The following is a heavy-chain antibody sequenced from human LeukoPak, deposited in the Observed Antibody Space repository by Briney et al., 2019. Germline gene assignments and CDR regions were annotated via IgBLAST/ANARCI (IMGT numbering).Heavy chain of an antibody. D-gene: IGHD5-18*01. CDR2: IRYDGSNI. CDR3: AKTTAMTVNWFDP. Sequence: PGGSLRLSXAASGFTFSSYGMHWVRQAPGKGLEWVAFIRYDGSNIYYADSVRGRFTISRDNSKSTLYLQMNSLRPEDTAVYYCAKTTAMTVNWFDPWGQGTQVTVSS. CDR1: GFTFSSYG. J-gene: IGHJ5*02. V-gene: IGHV3-30*02.